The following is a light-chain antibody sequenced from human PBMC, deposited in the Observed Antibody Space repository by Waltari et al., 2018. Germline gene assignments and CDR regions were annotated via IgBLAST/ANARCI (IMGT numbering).Light chain of an antibody. CDR3: CSYAGSSTLL. V-gene: IGLV2-23*01. J-gene: IGLJ2*01. CDR2: EGS. CDR1: SSVVGRYNL. Sequence: QSALTQPASVSGSPGQSITVSCTGTSSVVGRYNLVSWYQQHPGKAPKLMIYEGSKRPSGVSNRFSGSKSGNTASLTISGLQAEDEADYYCCSYAGSSTLLFGGGTKVTVL.